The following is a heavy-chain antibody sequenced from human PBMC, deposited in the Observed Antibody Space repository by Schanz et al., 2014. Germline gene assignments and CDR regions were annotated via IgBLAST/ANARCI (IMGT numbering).Heavy chain of an antibody. CDR2: ISGRGDST. CDR3: IRGDIMVVPVAHF. CDR1: GFSFSTYA. J-gene: IGHJ4*02. D-gene: IGHD2-2*01. V-gene: IGHV3-23*04. Sequence: EVQLVESGGGLAQPGGSLRLSCAASGFSFSTYAMNWVRRAPGKGLEWVSLISGRGDSTHYADSVKGRFTISRDNSKNTLYLQMNSLRAEDTAVYYCIRGDIMVVPVAHFWGQGILVTVSS.